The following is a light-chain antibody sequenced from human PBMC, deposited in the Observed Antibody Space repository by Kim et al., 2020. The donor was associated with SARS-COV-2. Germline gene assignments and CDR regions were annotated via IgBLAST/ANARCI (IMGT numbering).Light chain of an antibody. CDR3: CSYAGSDIVI. Sequence: QSVLTQPASVSGSPGQSITISCTGTSSDIGSYNFVSWYQQHPGKAPKLMIYEVTKRPSGVSSRFSGSKSGNTASLTISGLQAEDEADYYCCSYAGSDIVIFGGGTQLTVL. J-gene: IGLJ2*01. CDR2: EVT. CDR1: SSDIGSYNF. V-gene: IGLV2-23*02.